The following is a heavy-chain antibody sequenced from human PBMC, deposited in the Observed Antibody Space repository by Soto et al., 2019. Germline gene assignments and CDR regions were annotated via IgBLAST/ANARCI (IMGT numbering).Heavy chain of an antibody. CDR3: ARERANYDILTGYQYYFDY. CDR1: GYTFTSYG. V-gene: IGHV1-18*01. J-gene: IGHJ4*02. D-gene: IGHD3-9*01. CDR2: ISAYNGNT. Sequence: ASVKVSCKASGYTFTSYGISWVRQAPGQGLEWMGWISAYNGNTNYAQKLQGRVTMTTDTSTSTAYMELRSLRSDDTAVYYCARERANYDILTGYQYYFDYWGQGTLVTVSS.